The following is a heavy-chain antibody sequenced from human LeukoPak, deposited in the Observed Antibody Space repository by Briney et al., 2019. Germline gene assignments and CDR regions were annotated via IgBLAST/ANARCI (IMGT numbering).Heavy chain of an antibody. CDR3: ARARHGGARYWYFDL. V-gene: IGHV4-59*01. CDR1: GGSISSYY. CDR2: IYHSGST. D-gene: IGHD2-21*01. Sequence: SETLSLTCTVSGGSISSYYWSWIRQPPGKGLEWIGCIYHSGSTNYNPSLKSRVTISVDTSKNQFSLKLSSVTAADTAVYYCARARHGGARYWYFDLWGRRTLATVSS. J-gene: IGHJ2*01.